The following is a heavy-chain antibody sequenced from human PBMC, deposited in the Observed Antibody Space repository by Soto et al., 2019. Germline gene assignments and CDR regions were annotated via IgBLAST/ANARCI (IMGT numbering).Heavy chain of an antibody. Sequence: NPSETLSLTCAVYGGSFSGYYWSWIRQPPGKGLEWIGEINHSGSTNYNPSLKSRVTISVDTSKNQFSLKLSFVTAADTAVYYCATRKRGYSYGFFWFDPWGQGTLVTVSS. CDR2: INHSGST. J-gene: IGHJ5*02. CDR3: ATRKRGYSYGFFWFDP. V-gene: IGHV4-34*01. CDR1: GGSFSGYY. D-gene: IGHD5-18*01.